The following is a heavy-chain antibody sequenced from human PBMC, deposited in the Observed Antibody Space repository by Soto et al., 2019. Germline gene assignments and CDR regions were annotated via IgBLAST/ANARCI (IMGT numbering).Heavy chain of an antibody. CDR2: ISAYNGNT. V-gene: IGHV1-18*01. CDR1: GYTFTRYG. Sequence: QVQLVQSGAEVKKPGASVKVSCKASGYTFTRYGISWVRQAPGQGLEWMGWISAYNGNTKYVQKFQGRVTMTTDTSTRTAYMELRSLRSDDTAVYYCARDAAAGLNDYWGQGTLVTVSS. J-gene: IGHJ4*02. D-gene: IGHD6-13*01. CDR3: ARDAAAGLNDY.